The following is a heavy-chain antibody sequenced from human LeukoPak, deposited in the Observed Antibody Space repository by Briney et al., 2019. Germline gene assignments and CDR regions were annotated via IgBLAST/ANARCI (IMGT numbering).Heavy chain of an antibody. CDR2: IYYSGST. D-gene: IGHD3-22*01. V-gene: IGHV4-39*01. CDR1: GGSISSSSYY. CDR3: ARLRGTMIVVGGYYLDY. Sequence: SETLSLTCTVSGGSISSSSYYWGWIRQPPGKGLEWIGSIYYSGSTYYNPSLKSRVTISVDTSKNQFSLKLSSVTAADTAVYYCARLRGTMIVVGGYYLDYWGQGTLVTVSS. J-gene: IGHJ4*02.